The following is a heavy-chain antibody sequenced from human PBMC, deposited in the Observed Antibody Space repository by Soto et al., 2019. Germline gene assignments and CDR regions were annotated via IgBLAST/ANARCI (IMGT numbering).Heavy chain of an antibody. D-gene: IGHD3-10*01. Sequence: SETLSLTCAVSGGSISSSNWWSWVRQPPGKGLEWIGEIYHSGSTNYNPSLKSRVTISVDKSKNQFSLKLSSVTAADTAVYYCARENRYYGSGSYYYYYGMDVWGQGTTVTVSS. V-gene: IGHV4-4*02. CDR3: ARENRYYGSGSYYYYYGMDV. CDR2: IYHSGST. CDR1: GGSISSSNW. J-gene: IGHJ6*02.